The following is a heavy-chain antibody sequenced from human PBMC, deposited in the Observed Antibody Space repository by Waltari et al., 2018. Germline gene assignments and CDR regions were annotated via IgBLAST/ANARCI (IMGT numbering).Heavy chain of an antibody. CDR3: ARGSRDGYNSGDY. D-gene: IGHD5-12*01. CDR1: GFTFSSYS. Sequence: EVQLVASGGGLVKHGGSLRLSCSASGFTFSSYSMNWVRQAPGKGLEWVSSISSSSSYIYYADSVKGRFTISRDNAKNSLYLQMNSLRAEDTAVYYCARGSRDGYNSGDYWGQGTLVTVSS. V-gene: IGHV3-21*01. CDR2: ISSSSSYI. J-gene: IGHJ4*02.